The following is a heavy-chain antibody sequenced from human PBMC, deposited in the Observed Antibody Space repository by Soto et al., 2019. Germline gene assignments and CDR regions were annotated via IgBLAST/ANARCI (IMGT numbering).Heavy chain of an antibody. D-gene: IGHD5-12*01. J-gene: IGHJ2*01. CDR2: ISSSSSTI. Sequence: GGSLRLSCAASGFTFSSYSMNWVRQAPGKGLEWVSYISSSSSTIYYADSVKGRFTISRDNAKNSLYLQMNSLRDEDTAVYYCARDLGFSGYDYIGWYFDLWGRGTLVTVSS. CDR3: ARDLGFSGYDYIGWYFDL. V-gene: IGHV3-48*02. CDR1: GFTFSSYS.